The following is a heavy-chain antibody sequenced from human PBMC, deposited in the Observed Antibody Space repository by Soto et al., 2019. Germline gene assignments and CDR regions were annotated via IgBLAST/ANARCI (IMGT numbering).Heavy chain of an antibody. CDR2: IYPGDSDT. D-gene: IGHD6-13*01. V-gene: IGHV5-51*01. CDR3: ARCIAAAGNYYYYGMDV. J-gene: IGHJ6*02. CDR1: GYSLTSYW. Sequence: GESLKISCKGSGYSLTSYWIGWVRQMPGKGLEWMGIIYPGDSDTRYSPSFQGQVTISADKSISTAYLQWSSLKASDTAMYYCARCIAAAGNYYYYGMDVWGQGTTVTVSS.